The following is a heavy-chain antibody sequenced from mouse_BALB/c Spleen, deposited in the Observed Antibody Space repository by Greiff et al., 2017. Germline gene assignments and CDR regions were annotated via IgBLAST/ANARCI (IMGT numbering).Heavy chain of an antibody. V-gene: IGHV14-3*02. D-gene: IGHD4-1*02. Sequence: VQLQQSGAELVKPGASVKLSCTASGFTITDTYMHWVKQRPEQGLEWIGRIDPANGNTKYDPKFQGKATITADTSNTPYLQLSSLTSEDSAVYYCARQLGRSWFDYWGQGTLVTVSA. J-gene: IGHJ3*01. CDR3: ARQLGRSWFDY. CDR2: IDPANGNT. CDR1: GFTITDTY.